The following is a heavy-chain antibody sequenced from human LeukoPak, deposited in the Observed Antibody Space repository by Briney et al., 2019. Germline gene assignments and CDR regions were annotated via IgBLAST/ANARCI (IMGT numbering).Heavy chain of an antibody. D-gene: IGHD3-10*01. CDR3: AAGSYFDH. Sequence: GGSLRLSCAASGFTFSSYAMSWVRQAPGKGLEWVSAISGSGGSTYYADSVKGRFTISRDNAKNSLYLQMTGPRADDTAVYYCAAGSYFDHWGQGTLVAVSS. CDR1: GFTFSSYA. J-gene: IGHJ4*02. CDR2: ISGSGGST. V-gene: IGHV3-23*01.